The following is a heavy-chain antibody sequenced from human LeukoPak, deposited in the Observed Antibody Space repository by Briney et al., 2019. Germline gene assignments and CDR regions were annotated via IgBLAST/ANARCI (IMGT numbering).Heavy chain of an antibody. D-gene: IGHD1-1*01. J-gene: IGHJ3*02. V-gene: IGHV3-74*01. Sequence: GGSLRLSCAASGFTFSSYEMNWVRQAPGKGLVWVSRINSDGSSTTYADSVKGRFTISRDNSKNTLYLQMNSLRAEDTAVYYCAVERAAAPNDAFDIWGQGTMVTVSS. CDR2: INSDGSST. CDR1: GFTFSSYE. CDR3: AVERAAAPNDAFDI.